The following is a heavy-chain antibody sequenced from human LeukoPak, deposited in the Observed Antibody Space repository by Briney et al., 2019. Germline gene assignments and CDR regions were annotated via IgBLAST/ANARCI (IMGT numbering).Heavy chain of an antibody. D-gene: IGHD3-10*01. Sequence: GGSLRLSCAASGFTFSSYAMSWVRQAPGKGLEWLSGISGNGGSTFYADSVKGRFTISRDNSKSTLYLQMNSLRAEDTAVYYCAKYSGTYYLDYWGQGTLVTVSS. J-gene: IGHJ4*02. V-gene: IGHV3-23*01. CDR3: AKYSGTYYLDY. CDR1: GFTFSSYA. CDR2: ISGNGGST.